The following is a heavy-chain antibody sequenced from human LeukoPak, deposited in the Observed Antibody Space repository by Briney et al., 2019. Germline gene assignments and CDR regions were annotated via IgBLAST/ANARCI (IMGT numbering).Heavy chain of an antibody. CDR3: AKVRGIAVAGTNDY. CDR1: GFTFSSYA. J-gene: IGHJ4*02. Sequence: GGSLRLSCAASGFTFSSYAMSWVRQAPGKGLEWVSAISGSGGSTYYADSVKGRFTISGDNSKNTLYLQMNSLRAEDTAVYYCAKVRGIAVAGTNDYWGQGTLVTVSS. D-gene: IGHD6-19*01. V-gene: IGHV3-23*01. CDR2: ISGSGGST.